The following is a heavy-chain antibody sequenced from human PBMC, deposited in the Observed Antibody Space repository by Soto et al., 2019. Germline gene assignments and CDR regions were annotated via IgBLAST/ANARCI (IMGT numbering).Heavy chain of an antibody. CDR1: GFSRSTSGVG. V-gene: IGHV2-5*02. CDR3: APIKYSIVGGWDHYAGMDV. CDR2: IYWDDDK. D-gene: IGHD1-26*01. J-gene: IGHJ6*02. Sequence: SGPALVNPTQTLTLTCTFSGFSRSTSGVGVGWIRQPPGKALEWLALIYWDDDKRYSPSLKSRLTITKDTSNNQVVLTMTNMDPVDTATYYCAPIKYSIVGGWDHYAGMDVWGQGTTVTVSS.